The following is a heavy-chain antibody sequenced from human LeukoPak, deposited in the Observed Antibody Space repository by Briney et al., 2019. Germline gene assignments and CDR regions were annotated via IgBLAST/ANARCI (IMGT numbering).Heavy chain of an antibody. Sequence: PGGSLRLSCAASGFTFSSYWMNWVRQAPGKGLEWVSVIYSGGSTYYAGSVKGRFTISRDNSKNTLYLQMNSLRAEDTAVYYCAREVGQQLARYFDCWGQGTLVTVSS. CDR3: AREVGQQLARYFDC. D-gene: IGHD6-13*01. CDR1: GFTFSSYW. CDR2: IYSGGST. V-gene: IGHV3-53*01. J-gene: IGHJ4*02.